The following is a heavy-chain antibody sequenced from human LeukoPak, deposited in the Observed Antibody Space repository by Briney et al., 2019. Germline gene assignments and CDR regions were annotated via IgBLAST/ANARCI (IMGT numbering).Heavy chain of an antibody. CDR3: ATGFIYYDSSGYYC. V-gene: IGHV1-24*01. J-gene: IGHJ4*02. D-gene: IGHD3-22*01. Sequence: GASVKVSCKVSGYTLTELSMHWVRQAPGKGPEWMGGFDPEDGETIYAQKFQGRVTMTEDTSTDTAYMELSSLRSEDTAVYYCATGFIYYDSSGYYCWGQGTLVTVSS. CDR1: GYTLTELS. CDR2: FDPEDGET.